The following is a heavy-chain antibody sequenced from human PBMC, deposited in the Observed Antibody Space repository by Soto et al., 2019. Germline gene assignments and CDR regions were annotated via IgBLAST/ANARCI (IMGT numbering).Heavy chain of an antibody. Sequence: EKGLEWVGRIRNKANSSSTLYAASVKGRFTISRDDSKASLSLQMNSLKTEDTAVYYCTRVRIYTHESGRPSAIWGRRTVVIV. V-gene: IGHV3-72*01. CDR3: TRVRIYTHESGRPSAI. D-gene: IGHD2-15*01. CDR2: IRNKANSSST. J-gene: IGHJ3*02.